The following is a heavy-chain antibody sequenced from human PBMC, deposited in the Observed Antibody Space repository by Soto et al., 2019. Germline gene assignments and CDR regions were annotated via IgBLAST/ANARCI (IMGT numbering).Heavy chain of an antibody. J-gene: IGHJ6*03. Sequence: GGSLRLSCAASGFTFSSYAMHWVRQAPGKGLEYVSAISSNGGSTYYANSVKGRFTISRDNSKNTLYLQMGSLRAEDMAVYYCARDLPLVERGGIAAAKGGPYYYYMDVWGKGTTVTVSS. D-gene: IGHD6-13*01. CDR1: GFTFSSYA. CDR2: ISSNGGST. V-gene: IGHV3-64*01. CDR3: ARDLPLVERGGIAAAKGGPYYYYMDV.